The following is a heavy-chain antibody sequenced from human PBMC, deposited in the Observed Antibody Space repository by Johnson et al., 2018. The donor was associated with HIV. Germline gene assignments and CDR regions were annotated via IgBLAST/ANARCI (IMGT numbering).Heavy chain of an antibody. CDR2: ISYDGSNK. CDR1: GFTFSHAW. Sequence: QVQLVESGGGLVQPGGSLRLSCAASGFTFSHAWMSWVRQAPGKGLEWVAVISYDGSNKYYADSVKGRFTISRDNAKNSLYLQMNSLRAEDTSVYYCARERAPSGYDNQDAFDIWGQGTMVTVSS. J-gene: IGHJ3*02. CDR3: ARERAPSGYDNQDAFDI. V-gene: IGHV3-30-3*01. D-gene: IGHD3-3*01.